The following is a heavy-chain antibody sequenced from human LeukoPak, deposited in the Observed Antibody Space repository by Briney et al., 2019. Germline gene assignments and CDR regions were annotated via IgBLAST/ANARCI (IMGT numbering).Heavy chain of an antibody. V-gene: IGHV4-39*01. CDR2: IYYSGST. J-gene: IGHJ5*02. CDR1: GGPISSSSYY. D-gene: IGHD1-26*01. CDR3: ARHKWELPPDWFDP. Sequence: SETLSLTCTVSGGPISSSSYYWGWIRQPPGKGLEWIGSIYYSGSTYYNPSLKSRVTISVDTSKNQFSLKLSSVTAADTAVYYCARHKWELPPDWFDPWGQGTLVTVSS.